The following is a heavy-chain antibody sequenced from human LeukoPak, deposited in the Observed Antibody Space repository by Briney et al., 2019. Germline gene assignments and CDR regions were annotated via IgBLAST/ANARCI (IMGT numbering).Heavy chain of an antibody. D-gene: IGHD6-13*01. CDR1: GYTFTSYG. CDR3: ARDGGSSWYPYWYFDL. CDR2: ISADNGNT. J-gene: IGHJ2*01. V-gene: IGHV1-18*01. Sequence: ASVKVSCKASGYTFTSYGISWVRQAPGQELEWMGWISADNGNTNYAQKFQGRVTMTRDTSISTAYMELSRLRSDDTAVYYCARDGGSSWYPYWYFDLWGRGTLVTVSS.